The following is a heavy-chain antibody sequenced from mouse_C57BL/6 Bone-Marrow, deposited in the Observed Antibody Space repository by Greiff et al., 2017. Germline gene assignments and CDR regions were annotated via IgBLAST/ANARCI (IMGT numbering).Heavy chain of an antibody. D-gene: IGHD1-1*01. J-gene: IGHJ1*03. CDR3: GRRIYYYGSSRLMWYFDV. CDR2: IDPEDGET. CDR1: GFNIKDYY. Sequence: EVQLQQSGAELVKPGASVKLSCTASGFNIKDYYMHWVKQRTEQGLEWIGRIDPEDGETKYAPKFQGKATITADTSTNTAYLQLSRLTSEDTADDYCGRRIYYYGSSRLMWYFDVWGTGTTVTVSS. V-gene: IGHV14-2*01.